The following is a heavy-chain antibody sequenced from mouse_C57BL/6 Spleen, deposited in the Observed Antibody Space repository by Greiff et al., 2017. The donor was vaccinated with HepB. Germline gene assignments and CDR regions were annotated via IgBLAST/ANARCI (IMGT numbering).Heavy chain of an antibody. D-gene: IGHD2-10*01. CDR1: GFNIKDDY. CDR2: IDPENGDT. J-gene: IGHJ3*01. Sequence: EVQLQQSGAELVRPGASVKLSCTASGFNIKDDYMHWVKQRPEQGLEWIGWIDPENGDTEYASKFQGKATITADTSSNTAYLQLSSLTSEDTAVYYCTTSFYGNPAWFAYWGQGTLVTVSA. CDR3: TTSFYGNPAWFAY. V-gene: IGHV14-4*01.